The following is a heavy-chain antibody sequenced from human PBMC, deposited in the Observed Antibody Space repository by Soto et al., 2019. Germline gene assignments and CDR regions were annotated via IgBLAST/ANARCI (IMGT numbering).Heavy chain of an antibody. Sequence: ASVKVSCKASGYTFISYAISWVRQAPGQGLEWMGWISAHNGDTNYAQKFQGRVTLTTDTSTSTAYMELRSLRSDDTAVYYCARGGGDFLSGSYPHYYCGMDVWGQGTTVTGSS. CDR2: ISAHNGDT. J-gene: IGHJ6*02. D-gene: IGHD3-3*01. V-gene: IGHV1-18*01. CDR1: GYTFISYA. CDR3: ARGGGDFLSGSYPHYYCGMDV.